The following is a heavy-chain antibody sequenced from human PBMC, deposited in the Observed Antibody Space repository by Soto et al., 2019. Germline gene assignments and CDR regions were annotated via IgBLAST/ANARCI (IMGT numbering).Heavy chain of an antibody. CDR3: ARDRGGPGQWLPQESAFDI. CDR2: ISAYNGNT. D-gene: IGHD6-19*01. V-gene: IGHV1-18*01. CDR1: GYTFTSYG. Sequence: QVQLVQSGAEVKKPGASVKVSCKASGYTFTSYGISWVRLAPGQGLERMGWISAYNGNTSYAQKLQGRVTMTTDTSTSTAYMELRSLRSDDTAVYYCARDRGGPGQWLPQESAFDIWGQGTMVTVSS. J-gene: IGHJ3*02.